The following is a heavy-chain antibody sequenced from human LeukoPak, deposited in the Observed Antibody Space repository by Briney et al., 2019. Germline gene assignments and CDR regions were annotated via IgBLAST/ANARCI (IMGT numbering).Heavy chain of an antibody. CDR3: NTYHFDY. Sequence: GRSVRLSCAASGFTFSSYGMHWVRQAPGKGLEWVAVISYDGSNKYYADSVKGRFTISRDNSKNTLYLQMNSLRAEDTAVYYCNTYHFDYWGQGTLVTVSS. CDR2: ISYDGSNK. J-gene: IGHJ4*02. CDR1: GFTFSSYG. V-gene: IGHV3-30*03. D-gene: IGHD2-2*01.